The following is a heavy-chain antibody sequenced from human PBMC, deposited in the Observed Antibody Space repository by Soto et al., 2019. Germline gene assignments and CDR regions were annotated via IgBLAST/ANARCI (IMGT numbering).Heavy chain of an antibody. Sequence: QVQLVQSGAEVKKPGASVKVSCKASGYTFTSYDINWVRQATGQGLEWMGWINTNSGNTGYAQKFQGRVAMTRDTSISTAYMEVSSVTSEDTAVYYCARVAGSPDYWGQGTLVTVSS. V-gene: IGHV1-8*01. CDR2: INTNSGNT. J-gene: IGHJ4*02. CDR1: GYTFTSYD. CDR3: ARVAGSPDY. D-gene: IGHD1-26*01.